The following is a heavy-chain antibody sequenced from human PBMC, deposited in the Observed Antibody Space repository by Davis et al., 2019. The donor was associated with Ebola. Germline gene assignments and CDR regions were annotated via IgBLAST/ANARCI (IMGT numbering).Heavy chain of an antibody. J-gene: IGHJ4*02. D-gene: IGHD6-19*01. CDR3: AREYYSSGWPDY. V-gene: IGHV3-30-3*01. CDR1: GFTFSSYA. Sequence: GESLKISCAASGFTFSSYAMHWVRQAPGKGLEWVAVISYDGSNKYYADSVKGRFTISRDNSKNTLYLQMNSLRAEDTAVYYCAREYYSSGWPDYWGQGTLVTVSS. CDR2: ISYDGSNK.